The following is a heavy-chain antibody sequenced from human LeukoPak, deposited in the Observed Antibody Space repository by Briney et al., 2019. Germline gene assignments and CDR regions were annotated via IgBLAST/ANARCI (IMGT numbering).Heavy chain of an antibody. CDR2: INHSGST. Sequence: SETLSLTCAVYGGSFSGYYWSRIRQPPGKGLEWIGEINHSGSTNYNPSLKSRVTISVDTSKNQFSLKLSSVTAADTAVYYCASGGAAAGNAYWGQGTLVTVSS. D-gene: IGHD6-13*01. CDR3: ASGGAAAGNAY. CDR1: GGSFSGYY. J-gene: IGHJ4*02. V-gene: IGHV4-34*01.